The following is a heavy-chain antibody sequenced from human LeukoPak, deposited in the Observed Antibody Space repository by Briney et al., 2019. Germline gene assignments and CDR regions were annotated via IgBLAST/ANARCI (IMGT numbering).Heavy chain of an antibody. CDR1: GGSISSGSCY. CDR3: AREIGRIGVVVIAWYFDL. J-gene: IGHJ2*01. V-gene: IGHV4-61*02. CDR2: IYTSGST. Sequence: SETLSLTCTASGGSISSGSCYWSWIRQPAGKGLEWIGRIYTSGSTNYNPSLKSRVTISVDTSKNQFSLKLSSVTAADTAVYYCAREIGRIGVVVIAWYFDLWGRGTLVTVSS. D-gene: IGHD3-22*01.